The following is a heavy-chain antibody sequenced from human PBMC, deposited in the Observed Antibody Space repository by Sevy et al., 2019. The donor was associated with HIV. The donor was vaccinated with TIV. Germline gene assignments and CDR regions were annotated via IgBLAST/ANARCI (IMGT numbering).Heavy chain of an antibody. CDR3: ARDGLTYGGMDV. D-gene: IGHD1-20*01. CDR2: TFYRSNWYN. CDR1: GDSVSSNNAA. V-gene: IGHV6-1*01. Sequence: QSQTLSLTCVISGDSVSSNNAAWNWIRQSPSRGLEWLGRTFYRSNWYNDYAVSMKGRITINPDTSKNQLSLQLTSVTPEDTAVYYCARDGLTYGGMDVWGQGTTVTVSS. J-gene: IGHJ6*02.